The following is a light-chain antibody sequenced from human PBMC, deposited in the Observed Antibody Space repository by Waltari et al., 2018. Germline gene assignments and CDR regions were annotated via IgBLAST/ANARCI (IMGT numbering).Light chain of an antibody. CDR3: SSYTTSTTLV. J-gene: IGLJ2*01. V-gene: IGLV2-14*01. CDR2: EVT. Sequence: QSALTQPASVPGSPGQSLTISCTGTSSDVGVYNYPPWYQQHPGKAPKPIIYEVTSRPSGVSDRFSASKSGNTASLTISGLQAEDEADYFCSSYTTSTTLVFGGGTKVTVL. CDR1: SSDVGVYNY.